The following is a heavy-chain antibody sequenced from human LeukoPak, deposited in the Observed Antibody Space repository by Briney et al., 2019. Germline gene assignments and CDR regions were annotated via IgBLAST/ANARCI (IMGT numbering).Heavy chain of an antibody. CDR2: ISYDGSDK. J-gene: IGHJ6*03. CDR3: AGHSSGYYYYYMDV. Sequence: GGSLRLSCAASGFTFSSYAMDWVRQSPGKGLEWVAVISYDGSDKYYAEFVKGRFTISRDNAKNSLYLQMNSLRAEDTALYYCAGHSSGYYYYYMDVWGKGTTVSVSS. V-gene: IGHV3-30*04. D-gene: IGHD6-25*01. CDR1: GFTFSSYA.